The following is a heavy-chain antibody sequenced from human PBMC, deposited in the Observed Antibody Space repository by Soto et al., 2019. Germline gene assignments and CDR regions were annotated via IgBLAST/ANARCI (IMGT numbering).Heavy chain of an antibody. CDR2: IFHGGNT. V-gene: IGHV4-38-2*01. CDR1: GFFISSGNY. J-gene: IGHJ3*01. CDR3: ARARWYDAFDV. Sequence: SETLSLTCAVSGFFISSGNYWGWIRKPPGKGLEWIGRIFHGGNTYYNPSLKSRVTISVDMSKNQFSLKLNSVTAADTAVYYCARARWYDAFDVWGQGTVVTVSS. D-gene: IGHD2-15*01.